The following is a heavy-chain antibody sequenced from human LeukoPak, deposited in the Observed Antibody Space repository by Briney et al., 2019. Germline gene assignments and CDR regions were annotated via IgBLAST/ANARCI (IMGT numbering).Heavy chain of an antibody. CDR1: GGSFRGYY. D-gene: IGHD2-2*01. Sequence: SETLSLTXAVYGGSFRGYYWSWIRQPPGKGLEWIGEINHSGSTNYNPSLKSRVTISVDTSKNQFSLKPSSVTAADTAVYYCARGRPPPGFYCSSTSCRRVNYYYMDVWGKGTTVTVSS. CDR2: INHSGST. V-gene: IGHV4-34*01. J-gene: IGHJ6*03. CDR3: ARGRPPPGFYCSSTSCRRVNYYYMDV.